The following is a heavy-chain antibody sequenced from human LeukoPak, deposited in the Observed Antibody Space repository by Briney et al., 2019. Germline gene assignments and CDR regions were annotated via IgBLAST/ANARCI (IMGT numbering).Heavy chain of an antibody. CDR2: ISASGGST. Sequence: GGSLRLSCAAAGLTLSSYAMSWVRQAPGKGLEWVSSISASGGSTNYADCVKGRFTISRDNSKNTVYLQMNSLRAEDTAVYYCAKVMKGSERLTMVRGVIIKTAGLYYMDVWGKGTTVTLSS. V-gene: IGHV3-23*01. CDR1: GLTLSSYA. D-gene: IGHD3-10*01. J-gene: IGHJ6*03. CDR3: AKVMKGSERLTMVRGVIIKTAGLYYMDV.